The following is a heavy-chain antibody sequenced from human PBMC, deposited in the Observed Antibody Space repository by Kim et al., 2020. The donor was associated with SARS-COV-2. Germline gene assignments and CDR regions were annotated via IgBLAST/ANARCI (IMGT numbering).Heavy chain of an antibody. CDR2: ISSGGGST. J-gene: IGHJ4*02. CDR3: ARHLSFVSGSYSRQRGIDD. V-gene: IGHV3-23*01. Sequence: GGSLRLSCAASGFTFSSSAMSWVRQAPGKGLEWVSDISSGGGSTYYADSVKGRFTISRDNSKNTLYLQMNSLRAEDTAVCYCARHLSFVSGSYSRQRGIDDWGQGTLVTVSS. CDR1: GFTFSSSA. D-gene: IGHD3-10*01.